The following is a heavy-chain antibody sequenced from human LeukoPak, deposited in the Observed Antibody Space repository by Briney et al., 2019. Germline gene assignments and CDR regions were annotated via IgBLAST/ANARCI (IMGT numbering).Heavy chain of an antibody. D-gene: IGHD5-18*01. CDR2: IKQDGSEK. Sequence: GGSLRLSCAASGFTFSSYWMSWVRQAPGRGLEWVANIKQDGSEKYYVDSVKGRFTISRDNAKNSLYLQMNSLRAEDTAVYYCARESAMAYCFDYWGQGTLVTVPS. V-gene: IGHV3-7*01. CDR1: GFTFSSYW. CDR3: ARESAMAYCFDY. J-gene: IGHJ4*02.